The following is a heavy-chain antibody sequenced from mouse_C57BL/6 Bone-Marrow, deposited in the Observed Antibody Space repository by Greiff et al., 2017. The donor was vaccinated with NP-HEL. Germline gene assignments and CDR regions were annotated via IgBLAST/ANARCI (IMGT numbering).Heavy chain of an antibody. Sequence: VKLVESGAELARPGASVKLSCKASGYTFTSYGISWVKQRTGQGLEWIGEIYPRSGNTYYNEKFKGKATLTADKSSSTAYMELRSLTSEDSAVYFCARGGTLPPFDYWGQGTTLTVSS. CDR1: GYTFTSYG. J-gene: IGHJ2*01. D-gene: IGHD2-10*01. V-gene: IGHV1-81*01. CDR3: ARGGTLPPFDY. CDR2: IYPRSGNT.